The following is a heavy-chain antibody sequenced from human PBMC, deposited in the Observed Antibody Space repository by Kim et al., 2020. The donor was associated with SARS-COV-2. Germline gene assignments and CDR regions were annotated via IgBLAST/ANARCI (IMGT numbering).Heavy chain of an antibody. Sequence: GGSLRLSCAASGFTFSSYDMHWVRQATGKGLEWVSAIGTAGDTYYPGSVKGRFTISRENAKNSLYLQMNSLRAGDTAVYYCARGTVTATGGYYYYYMDVWGKGTPLTVSS. CDR1: GFTFSSYD. J-gene: IGHJ6*03. D-gene: IGHD5-18*01. V-gene: IGHV3-13*01. CDR3: ARGTVTATGGYYYYYMDV. CDR2: IGTAGDT.